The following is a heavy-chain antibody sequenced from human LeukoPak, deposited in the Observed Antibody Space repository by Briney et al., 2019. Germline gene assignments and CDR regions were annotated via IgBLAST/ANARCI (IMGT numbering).Heavy chain of an antibody. D-gene: IGHD3-16*01. Sequence: SETLSLTCTVSGGSISSYYWSWIRQPPGKGLGWIGYIYYSGTTIYNPSLKGRVTISVDTSKNQFSLKLRSVTAADTAVYYCARHIDDYSFVFDYWGRGTLVTVSS. J-gene: IGHJ4*02. V-gene: IGHV4-59*08. CDR1: GGSISSYY. CDR3: ARHIDDYSFVFDY. CDR2: IYYSGTT.